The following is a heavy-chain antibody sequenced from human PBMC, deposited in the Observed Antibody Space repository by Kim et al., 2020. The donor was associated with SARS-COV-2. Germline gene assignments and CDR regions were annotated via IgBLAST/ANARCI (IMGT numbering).Heavy chain of an antibody. CDR2: IGRKANNYAT. D-gene: IGHD3-10*01. CDR1: GVTFSDSN. J-gene: IGHJ6*02. CDR3: TRTHYTGSGTAYGMDV. Sequence: GGSLRLSCAGSGVTFSDSNVHWVRQASGKGLEWVGRIGRKANNYATAYGAPMKGRFTISKDDSKNTAYLQMNSLKTEDTAVYYCTRTHYTGSGTAYGMDVWGQGTTVTVS. V-gene: IGHV3-73*01.